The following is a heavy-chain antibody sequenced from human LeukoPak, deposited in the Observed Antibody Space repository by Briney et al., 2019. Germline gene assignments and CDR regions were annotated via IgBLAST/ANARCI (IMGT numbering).Heavy chain of an antibody. V-gene: IGHV3-30*18. J-gene: IGHJ4*02. CDR3: AKASITMVRAPIDY. CDR1: GFTFSSYG. CDR2: ISYDGSNK. D-gene: IGHD3-10*01. Sequence: GGSLRLSCAASGFTFSSYGMHWVRQAPGKGLEWVAVISYDGSNKYYADSVKGRFTISRDNSKNTLYLQMNSLRAEDTAVYYCAKASITMVRAPIDYWGQGTLVTVSS.